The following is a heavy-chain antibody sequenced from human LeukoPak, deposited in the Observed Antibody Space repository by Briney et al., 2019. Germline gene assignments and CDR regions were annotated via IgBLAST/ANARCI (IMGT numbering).Heavy chain of an antibody. Sequence: GGSLRLSCAASGFTFSSYAMSWVRQAPGKGLEWVSAISGSGGSTYYADSVKGRFTISRDNSKNTLYLQMNSLRAEDTAVYYCAKYAGYYDILTGYYYFDYWGQGTLVTVSS. V-gene: IGHV3-23*01. J-gene: IGHJ4*02. CDR3: AKYAGYYDILTGYYYFDY. CDR1: GFTFSSYA. D-gene: IGHD3-9*01. CDR2: ISGSGGST.